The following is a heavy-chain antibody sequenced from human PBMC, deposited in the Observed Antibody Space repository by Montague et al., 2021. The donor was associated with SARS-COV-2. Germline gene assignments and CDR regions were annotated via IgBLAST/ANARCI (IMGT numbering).Heavy chain of an antibody. CDR3: ARRAAGGLFYFDY. J-gene: IGHJ4*02. CDR1: GASINDYY. Sequence: SETLSLTCNVSGASINDYYWNWLRQSPGKRLEWIGYVYTAVRTSYNPSLKGRATISLDTSKNQISLKLTSMTAADAAVYFCARRAAGGLFYFDYWGLGTLVSVSS. D-gene: IGHD6-13*01. CDR2: VYTAVRT. V-gene: IGHV4-59*01.